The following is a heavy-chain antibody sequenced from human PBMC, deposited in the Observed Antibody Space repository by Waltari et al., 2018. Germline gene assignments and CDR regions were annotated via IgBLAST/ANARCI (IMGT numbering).Heavy chain of an antibody. Sequence: QVQLQESGPGLVKPSETLSLTCTVSGGPLSSYYWSWVRQPAGKGLEWIGRIYGGGGTDYNPSLKSRVTMSVDTSKKQLSLKLNSVTAADTAVYYCARDRTVPDEYGMDVWGQGTTVTVSS. CDR1: GGPLSSYY. CDR2: IYGGGGT. D-gene: IGHD4-4*01. CDR3: ARDRTVPDEYGMDV. V-gene: IGHV4-4*07. J-gene: IGHJ6*02.